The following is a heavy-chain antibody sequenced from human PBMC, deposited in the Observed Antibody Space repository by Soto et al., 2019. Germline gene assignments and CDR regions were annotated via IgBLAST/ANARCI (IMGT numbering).Heavy chain of an antibody. Sequence: EVQMVESGGGLVKPGGSLRLSCVASGFSFGSYSMNWVRQAPGKGLEWVSSISSGGSSTFYADSMKGRFTISRDNAKNSLNLQINSLRVEDTAVYYCARDPFTCLVENAFDIWGQGTMVTVSS. CDR2: ISSGGSST. CDR1: GFSFGSYS. V-gene: IGHV3-21*01. J-gene: IGHJ3*02. CDR3: ARDPFTCLVENAFDI. D-gene: IGHD3-10*01.